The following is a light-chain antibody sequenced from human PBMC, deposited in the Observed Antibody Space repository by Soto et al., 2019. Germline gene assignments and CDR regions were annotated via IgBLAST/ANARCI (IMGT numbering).Light chain of an antibody. J-gene: IGKJ3*01. CDR1: QGISSY. V-gene: IGKV1-9*01. CDR3: HQLNTYPFT. CDR2: AAS. Sequence: DIQLTQSPSFLSASVGDRVTITCRASQGISSYLAWYQEKPGKAPKLLIYAASTLQSGVPSRFSGSGSGTEFTLTISSLQPEDFATYYCHQLNTYPFTSGPGTKVDIK.